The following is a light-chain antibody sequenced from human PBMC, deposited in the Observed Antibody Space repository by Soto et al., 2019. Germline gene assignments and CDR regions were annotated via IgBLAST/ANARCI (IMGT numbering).Light chain of an antibody. J-gene: IGLJ3*02. Sequence: QSVLTQPASVSGSPGQSITISCTGTSSDVGSYNYVSWYQQHPGKAPKLMIYEVRNRPSGFSNRFSGSKSGNTASLTISGLQAEDEADYYCSSYTTSSSWVFGGGTQLTVL. CDR2: EVR. CDR3: SSYTTSSSWV. CDR1: SSDVGSYNY. V-gene: IGLV2-14*01.